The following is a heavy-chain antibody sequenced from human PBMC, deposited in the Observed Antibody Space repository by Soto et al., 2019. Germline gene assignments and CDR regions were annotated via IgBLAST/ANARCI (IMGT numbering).Heavy chain of an antibody. CDR1: GGSISSSSYY. D-gene: IGHD2-2*01. CDR2: IYYSGST. V-gene: IGHV4-39*01. CDR3: ARRVTVVPAARSEYFFDY. J-gene: IGHJ4*02. Sequence: QLQLQESGPGLVKPSETLSLTCTVSGGSISSSSYYWGWIRQPPGKGLEWIGSIYYSGSTYYNPSLKSRVTRSGDTPKHQFSRKLRSVTAADTAVYYCARRVTVVPAARSEYFFDYWGQGTLVTVSS.